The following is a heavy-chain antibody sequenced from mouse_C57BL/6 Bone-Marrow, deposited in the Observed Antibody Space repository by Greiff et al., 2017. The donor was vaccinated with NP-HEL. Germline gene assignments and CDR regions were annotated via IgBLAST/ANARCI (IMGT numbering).Heavy chain of an antibody. CDR2: ISSGGIYT. CDR1: GFTFSSYG. D-gene: IGHD2-3*01. J-gene: IGHJ2*01. Sequence: EVQLVESGGDLVKPGGSLNLSCAASGFTFSSYGMSWVRQTPDKRLEWVATISSGGIYTYYPDSVKGRFTISRDNAKNTLYLQMSSLKSEDTAMYYCARRFDGNYFDYWGQGTTLTVSS. CDR3: ARRFDGNYFDY. V-gene: IGHV5-6*01.